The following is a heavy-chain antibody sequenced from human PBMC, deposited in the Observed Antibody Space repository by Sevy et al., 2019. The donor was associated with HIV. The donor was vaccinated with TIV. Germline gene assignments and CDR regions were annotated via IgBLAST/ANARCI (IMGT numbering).Heavy chain of an antibody. Sequence: ASVKVSCKTSGYTFAAYYIHWVRQAPGQGLEWLGWIYPNGGDTTYAQKFQGRVTVTMVTSIKTVYMELSSLRSDDTAVYYCARGKREEWLLYLDNWGQGTLVTVSS. CDR2: IYPNGGDT. J-gene: IGHJ4*02. D-gene: IGHD3-3*01. CDR1: GYTFAAYY. CDR3: ARGKREEWLLYLDN. V-gene: IGHV1-2*02.